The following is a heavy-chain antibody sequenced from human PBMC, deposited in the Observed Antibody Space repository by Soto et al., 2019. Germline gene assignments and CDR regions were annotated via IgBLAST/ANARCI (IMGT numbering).Heavy chain of an antibody. CDR2: IKQDGSEK. Sequence: EVQLVESGGGLVQPGGSLRLSCAASGFTFSSYWMSWVRQAPGKGLEWVANIKQDGSEKYYVDSVKGRFTISRDNAKNSLYLQMNSLRAEDTAVYYCARPDFGVVIIGAFDIWGQGTMVTVSS. CDR1: GFTFSSYW. D-gene: IGHD3-3*01. J-gene: IGHJ3*02. V-gene: IGHV3-7*01. CDR3: ARPDFGVVIIGAFDI.